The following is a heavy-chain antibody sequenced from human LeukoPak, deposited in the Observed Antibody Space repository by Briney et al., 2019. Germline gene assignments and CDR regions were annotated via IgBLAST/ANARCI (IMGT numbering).Heavy chain of an antibody. V-gene: IGHV2-5*01. J-gene: IGHJ5*02. Sequence: FGPTLVKPPQTLTLTCTFSVFSLSTSGVGVGWIRQPQEKALKWLAHIYWNDDKRYSPSLKSRLTITKDTSKNRVVLTMTNMDPVDTATYYCAHTWRGDNREPGGFDPWGQGSLVTVSS. D-gene: IGHD1-14*01. CDR1: VFSLSTSGVG. CDR3: AHTWRGDNREPGGFDP. CDR2: IYWNDDK.